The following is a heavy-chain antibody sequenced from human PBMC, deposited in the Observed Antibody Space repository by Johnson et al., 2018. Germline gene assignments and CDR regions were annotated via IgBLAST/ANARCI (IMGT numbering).Heavy chain of an antibody. J-gene: IGHJ3*02. CDR3: ARGGGWLPHGGAFDI. D-gene: IGHD2-15*01. CDR2: SIPIFGPA. V-gene: IGHV1-69*01. CDR1: GGTFSSYA. Sequence: QVQLVESGAEVKKPGSAVKVSCKASGGTFSSYAISWVRQAPEHGREWMGGSIPIFGPANYAQTFQGRVTITADESTSTAYMELSSLRSEGTTVYYFARGGGWLPHGGAFDIWGQGTMVTVSS.